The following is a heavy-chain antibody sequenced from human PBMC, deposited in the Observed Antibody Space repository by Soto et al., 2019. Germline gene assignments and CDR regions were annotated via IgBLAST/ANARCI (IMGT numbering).Heavy chain of an antibody. J-gene: IGHJ6*02. CDR3: ARPGYDNHGDWYYGMDV. V-gene: IGHV1-69*06. Sequence: GASVKVSCKASGGTFSSYAISWVRQAPGQGLEWMGGIIPIFGTANYAQKFQGRVTITADKSTSTAYMELSSLRSEDTAVYYCARPGYDNHGDWYYGMDVWGQGTTVTVSS. D-gene: IGHD3-9*01. CDR2: IIPIFGTA. CDR1: GGTFSSYA.